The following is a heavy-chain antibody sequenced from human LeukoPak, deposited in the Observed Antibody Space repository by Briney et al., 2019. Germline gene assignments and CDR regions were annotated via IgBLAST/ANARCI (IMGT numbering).Heavy chain of an antibody. V-gene: IGHV5-51*01. J-gene: IGHJ4*02. D-gene: IGHD1/OR15-1a*01. CDR3: ATSESQTRFDF. CDR1: GYSFTSYW. CDR2: IYPGDSDT. Sequence: GESLKISCKGFGYSFTSYWIGWVRQMPGKGLEWMGIIYPGDSDTTYSPSFEGQVTISADKSINTAYLQWSSLKASDTAMYYCATSESQTRFDFWGQGTLVTVSS.